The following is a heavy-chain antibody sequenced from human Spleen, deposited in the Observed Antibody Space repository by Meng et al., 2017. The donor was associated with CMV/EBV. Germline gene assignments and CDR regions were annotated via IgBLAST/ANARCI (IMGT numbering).Heavy chain of an antibody. D-gene: IGHD4-11*01. CDR2: IYYSGTT. J-gene: IGHJ4*02. CDR3: ARINYGNYGHFDY. V-gene: IGHV4-39*07. CDR1: GGSISSSTYY. Sequence: GSLRLSCTVSGGSISSSTYYWGWVRQPAGKGLEWIGTIYYSGTTYYNPSLKSRVTISVDTSKNQFSLTLRSVTAADTAMYYCARINYGNYGHFDYWGQGTLVTVSS.